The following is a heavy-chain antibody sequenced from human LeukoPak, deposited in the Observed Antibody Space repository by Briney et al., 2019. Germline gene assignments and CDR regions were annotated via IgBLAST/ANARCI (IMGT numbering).Heavy chain of an antibody. CDR1: GFTFSSYA. J-gene: IGHJ4*02. CDR2: ISYDGSNK. CDR3: AKELAAAAIGY. D-gene: IGHD6-13*01. V-gene: IGHV3-30-3*01. Sequence: GGSLRLSCAASGFTFSSYAMHWVRQAPGKGLEWVAVISYDGSNKYYADSVKGRFTISRDNSKNTLYLQMNSLRAEDTAVYYCAKELAAAAIGYWGQGTLVTVSS.